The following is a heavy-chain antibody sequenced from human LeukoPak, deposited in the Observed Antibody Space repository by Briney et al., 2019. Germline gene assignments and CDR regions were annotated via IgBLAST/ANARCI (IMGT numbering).Heavy chain of an antibody. J-gene: IGHJ4*02. CDR1: GYTLTELS. D-gene: IGHD2-2*01. CDR3: ARAHQRDSAMIY. CDR2: ISAYNGNT. V-gene: IGHV1-18*01. Sequence: GASVKVSCKVSGYTLTELSMHWVRQAPGKGLEWMGWISAYNGNTNYAQKLQGRVTMTTDTSTSTAYMELRSLRSDDTAVYYCARAHQRDSAMIYWGQGALVTVSS.